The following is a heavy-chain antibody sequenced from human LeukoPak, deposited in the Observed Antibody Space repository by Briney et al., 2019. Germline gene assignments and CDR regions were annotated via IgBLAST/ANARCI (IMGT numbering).Heavy chain of an antibody. CDR2: INNDGSST. D-gene: IGHD3-22*01. V-gene: IGHV3-74*03. Sequence: GGSLRLSCAASGLTFSSYWMHWVRQAPGKGPVWVSRINNDGSSTKYADSVKGRFTISRDNAKDTLYLQMNRLRAEDTAVYYCARSHYYDSSGSFYYYYGLDVWGQGTTVTVSS. J-gene: IGHJ6*02. CDR3: ARSHYYDSSGSFYYYYGLDV. CDR1: GLTFSSYW.